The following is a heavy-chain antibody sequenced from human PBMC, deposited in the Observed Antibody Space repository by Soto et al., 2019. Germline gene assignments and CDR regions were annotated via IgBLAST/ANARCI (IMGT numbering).Heavy chain of an antibody. CDR3: SRPRAGYISGWDPGY. Sequence: GESLKISCNGSGDSFTSYWIGWVRQIPGKGLEWMGIIYPGDSETRYSPSVQGQVTISADKSISTAYLQWSSLNASDTALYYCSRPRAGYISGWDPGYWGQGTLVTVSS. V-gene: IGHV5-51*01. CDR1: GDSFTSYW. D-gene: IGHD6-19*01. J-gene: IGHJ4*02. CDR2: IYPGDSET.